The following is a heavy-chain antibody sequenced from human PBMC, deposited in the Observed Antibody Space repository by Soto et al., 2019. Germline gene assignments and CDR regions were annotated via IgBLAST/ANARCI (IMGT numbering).Heavy chain of an antibody. Sequence: QVQLVQSGAEVKKPGASVKVSCKASGYTFTSYGISWVRQAPGQGLEWMGWISAYNGNTNYAQKLRSRVTMTTDTPTSTAYTEQRSLRSDDTAVYYCAREDPPSLTWGQGTLVTVAS. J-gene: IGHJ5*02. D-gene: IGHD2-2*01. V-gene: IGHV1-18*01. CDR1: GYTFTSYG. CDR3: AREDPPSLT. CDR2: ISAYNGNT.